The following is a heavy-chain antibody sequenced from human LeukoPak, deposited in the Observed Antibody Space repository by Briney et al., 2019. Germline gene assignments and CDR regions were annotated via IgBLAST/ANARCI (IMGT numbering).Heavy chain of an antibody. Sequence: SETLSLTCTVSGGSISSYYWSWIRQPPGKGLEWIGYIYYSGSTNYNPSLKSRVTISVDTSKNQFSLKLSSVTAADTAVYYCARAKDGYKGEYYFDYWGQGTLVTVSS. V-gene: IGHV4-59*01. CDR2: IYYSGST. J-gene: IGHJ4*02. CDR1: GGSISSYY. CDR3: ARAKDGYKGEYYFDY. D-gene: IGHD5-24*01.